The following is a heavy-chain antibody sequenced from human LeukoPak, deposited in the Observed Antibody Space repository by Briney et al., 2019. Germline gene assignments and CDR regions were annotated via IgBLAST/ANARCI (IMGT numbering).Heavy chain of an antibody. J-gene: IGHJ6*04. D-gene: IGHD5-12*01. V-gene: IGHV3-11*04. CDR2: ISSSGSTI. CDR3: ARDRRRYSGYDFPPLDV. Sequence: GGSLRLSCAASGFTFSDYYMSWIRQAPGKGLEWVSYISSSGSTIYYADSVKGRFTISRDNAKNSLYLQMNSLRAEDTAVYYCARDRRRYSGYDFPPLDVWGKGTTVTVSS. CDR1: GFTFSDYY.